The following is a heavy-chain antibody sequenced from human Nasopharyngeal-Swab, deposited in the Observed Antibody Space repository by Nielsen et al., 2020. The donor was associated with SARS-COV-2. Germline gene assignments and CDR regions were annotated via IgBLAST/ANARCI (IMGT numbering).Heavy chain of an antibody. CDR3: AKDLVPDGHNDFDY. D-gene: IGHD1-1*01. CDR2: ITGGADST. V-gene: IGHV3-23*01. J-gene: IGHJ4*01. Sequence: GGSLRLSCSASGFTFSTYTMNWVRQAPGRGLEWVSLITGGADSTYYADSVKGRFTISRDNSRNTVYLHMNSLRADDTAIYYCAKDLVPDGHNDFDYWGQGTQVTVSS. CDR1: GFTFSTYT.